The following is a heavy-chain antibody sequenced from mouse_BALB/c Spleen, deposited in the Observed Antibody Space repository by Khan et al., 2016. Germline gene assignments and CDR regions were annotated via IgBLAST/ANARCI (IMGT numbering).Heavy chain of an antibody. J-gene: IGHJ3*01. D-gene: IGHD2-1*01. V-gene: IGHV3-6*02. CDR2: ISYDGRN. CDR1: GYSITSGYY. Sequence: EVQLQESGPGLVKPSQSLSLTCSVTGYSITSGYYWNWIRQFPGNKLEWMGYISYDGRNNYNPSLKNRITITRDTSKNPFFLKLKSVTTEDSATYYGATYGNYEGFAYWGQGTLVTVSA. CDR3: ATYGNYEGFAY.